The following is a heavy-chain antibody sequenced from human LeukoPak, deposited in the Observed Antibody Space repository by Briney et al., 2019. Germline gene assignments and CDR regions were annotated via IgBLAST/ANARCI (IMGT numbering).Heavy chain of an antibody. Sequence: VASVKVSCKASGYTFTSCGISWVRQAPGQGLEWMGWISGYSGNTNSAQKLQGRVTMTRDTSTSTAYMELRSLRSDDTAVYYCAREGVAGTGLDYWGQGTLVTVSS. CDR3: AREGVAGTGLDY. D-gene: IGHD6-13*01. J-gene: IGHJ4*02. CDR2: ISGYSGNT. V-gene: IGHV1-18*01. CDR1: GYTFTSCG.